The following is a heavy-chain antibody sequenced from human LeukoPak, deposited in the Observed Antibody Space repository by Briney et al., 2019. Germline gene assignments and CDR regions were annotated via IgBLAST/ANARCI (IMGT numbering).Heavy chain of an antibody. Sequence: ASVKVSCKASAYPFTGYYVHWVRQAPGQGLEWMGWMNPNSGGTNYAQKFQGRVTMTRDTSISTAYLELSRLRSDDTAVYYCARAYNILTGYFYFFDYWGQGTLVSVSS. CDR3: ARAYNILTGYFYFFDY. J-gene: IGHJ4*02. CDR1: AYPFTGYY. V-gene: IGHV1-2*02. CDR2: MNPNSGGT. D-gene: IGHD3-9*01.